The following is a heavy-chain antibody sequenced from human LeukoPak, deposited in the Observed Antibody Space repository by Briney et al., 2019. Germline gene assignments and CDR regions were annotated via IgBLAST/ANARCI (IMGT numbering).Heavy chain of an antibody. CDR1: GFTFSSYS. D-gene: IGHD3-10*01. Sequence: GGSLRLSCAASGFTFSSYSMNWVRQAPGKGLEWVSGISPSGDITYYADSVKGRFTISRDNSKNTLYLEVISLTAEDTAVYYCAKDDAWIRFGEWSQGTLVTVSS. CDR3: AKDDAWIRFGE. CDR2: ISPSGDIT. V-gene: IGHV3-23*01. J-gene: IGHJ4*02.